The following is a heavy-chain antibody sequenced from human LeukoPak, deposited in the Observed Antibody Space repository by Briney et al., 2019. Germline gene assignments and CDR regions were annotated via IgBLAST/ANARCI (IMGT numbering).Heavy chain of an antibody. CDR1: GFTVSSNY. D-gene: IGHD3-10*01. V-gene: IGHV3-53*01. Sequence: GGSVRLSCAASGFTVSSNYMSRVRQAPGKGLKWVSVIYSGVIYSGDNTYYADSVKGRFTISRDTSKNTLHIQMNSLRAEDTAMYYCVRDVGPKVKHFDYWGQGTLVTVSS. CDR3: VRDVGPKVKHFDY. J-gene: IGHJ4*02. CDR2: IYSGDNT.